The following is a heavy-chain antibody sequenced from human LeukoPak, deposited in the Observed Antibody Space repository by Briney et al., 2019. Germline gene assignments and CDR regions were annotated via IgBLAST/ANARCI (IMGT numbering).Heavy chain of an antibody. CDR1: GFTFSSYS. D-gene: IGHD1-26*01. Sequence: GGSLRLSCAASGFTFSSYSMNWVRQAPGKGLEWVSYISSSSSTIYYADSVKGRFTISRDNSKNTLYLQMNSLRAEDTAVYYCAKDHRGIVGATLQHWGQGTLVTVSS. CDR3: AKDHRGIVGATLQH. J-gene: IGHJ1*01. CDR2: ISSSSSTI. V-gene: IGHV3-48*01.